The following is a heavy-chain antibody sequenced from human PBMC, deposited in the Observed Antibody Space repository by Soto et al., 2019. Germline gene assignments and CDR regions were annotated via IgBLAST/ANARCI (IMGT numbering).Heavy chain of an antibody. J-gene: IGHJ6*02. V-gene: IGHV3-53*01. CDR1: GFTVSSNY. D-gene: IGHD3-22*01. CDR2: IYSGGST. Sequence: GGSLRLSCAASGFTVSSNYRSWVRQAPGKGLEWVSVIYSGGSTYYADSVKGRFTISRDNSKNTLYLQMNSLRAEDTAVYYCASCSSGYFYYYYHGMDVWGQGTTVTVS. CDR3: ASCSSGYFYYYYHGMDV.